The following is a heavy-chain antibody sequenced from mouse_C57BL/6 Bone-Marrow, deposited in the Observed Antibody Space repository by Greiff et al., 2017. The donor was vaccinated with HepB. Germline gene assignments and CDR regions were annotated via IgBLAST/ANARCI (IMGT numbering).Heavy chain of an antibody. Sequence: QVHVKQPGAELVKPGASVKLSCKASGYTFTSYWMHWVKQRPGQGLEWIGMLHPNSGSTNYNGKFKSKATLTVDKSSRKAYMQLSSLTSEDSAVYYCARGRFTTVVEGYWGQGTTLTVSS. V-gene: IGHV1-64*01. J-gene: IGHJ2*01. CDR3: ARGRFTTVVEGY. CDR1: GYTFTSYW. CDR2: LHPNSGST. D-gene: IGHD1-1*01.